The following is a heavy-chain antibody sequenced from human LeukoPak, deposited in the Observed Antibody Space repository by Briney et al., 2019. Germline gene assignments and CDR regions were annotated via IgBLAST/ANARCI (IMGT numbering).Heavy chain of an antibody. Sequence: GALRLSCVASGFNFSKTDMHWVRPVTGKSLEWVSGIGSTGDTNYPGSVKGRFTISREIGKNSLYLQINGLRAEDTAVYYCASRTSWYYGLDVWGQGTTVTVSS. CDR1: GFNFSKTD. V-gene: IGHV3-13*01. CDR3: ASRTSWYYGLDV. J-gene: IGHJ6*02. CDR2: IGSTGDT. D-gene: IGHD1-1*01.